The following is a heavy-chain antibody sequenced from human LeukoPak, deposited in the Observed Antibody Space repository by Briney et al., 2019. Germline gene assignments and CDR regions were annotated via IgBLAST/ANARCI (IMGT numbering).Heavy chain of an antibody. Sequence: KPSETLSLTCAVSGYSINSGYYWGWIRQPPGKGLEWIGSFYHSGSTYYNPSLKSRVTISLDTSKNQFSLKLTSVTAADTAVYCCARHGIQCSDAGCYWPMLRYWGQGTLVTVSS. J-gene: IGHJ4*02. V-gene: IGHV4-38-2*01. CDR3: ARHGIQCSDAGCYWPMLRY. D-gene: IGHD2-15*01. CDR2: FYHSGST. CDR1: GYSINSGYY.